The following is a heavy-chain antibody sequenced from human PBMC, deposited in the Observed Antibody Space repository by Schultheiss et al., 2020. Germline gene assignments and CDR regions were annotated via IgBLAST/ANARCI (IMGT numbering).Heavy chain of an antibody. CDR3: VRNGGSADY. D-gene: IGHD3-16*01. CDR2: INPDGSRK. J-gene: IGHJ4*02. Sequence: GGSLRLSCAASGFTLSNYWMNWIRQAPGKGLEWVANINPDGSRKLYVDSVKGRFTISKDNAKNSLYLEMNGLRGEDTAIYYCVRNGGSADYWGQGTLVTVSS. V-gene: IGHV3-7*03. CDR1: GFTLSNYW.